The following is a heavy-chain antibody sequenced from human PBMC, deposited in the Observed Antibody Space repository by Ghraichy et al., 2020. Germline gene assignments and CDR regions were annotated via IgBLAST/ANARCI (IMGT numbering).Heavy chain of an antibody. J-gene: IGHJ4*02. CDR2: IYWNDDK. CDR3: AHIAAGVITGTTPFDY. Sequence: SGPTLVKPTQTLTLTCTFSGFSLSTSGVGVGWIRQPPGKALEWLALIYWNDDKRYSPSLKSRLTITKDTSKNQVVLTMTNMDPVDTATYYCAHIAAGVITGTTPFDYWGQGTLVTVSS. V-gene: IGHV2-5*01. D-gene: IGHD1-7*01. CDR1: GFSLSTSGVG.